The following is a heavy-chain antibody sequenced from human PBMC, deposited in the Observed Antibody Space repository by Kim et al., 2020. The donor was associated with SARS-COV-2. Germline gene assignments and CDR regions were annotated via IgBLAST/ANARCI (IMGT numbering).Heavy chain of an antibody. CDR3: ARPKKVVTATGWLYYGMDV. V-gene: IGHV1-3*01. Sequence: ASVKVSCKASGYTFTSYAMHWVRQAPGQRLEWMGWIIAGNGNTKYSQKFQGRVTITRDTSASTAYMELSSLRSEDATVYYCARPKKVVTATGWLYYGMDVWGQGTTVTVSS. D-gene: IGHD2-21*02. CDR2: IIAGNGNT. CDR1: GYTFTSYA. J-gene: IGHJ6*02.